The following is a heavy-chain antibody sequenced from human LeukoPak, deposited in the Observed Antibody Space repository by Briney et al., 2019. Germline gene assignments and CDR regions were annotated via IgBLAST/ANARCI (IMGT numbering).Heavy chain of an antibody. D-gene: IGHD5-12*01. CDR2: ISSSSSYT. CDR1: GFTFSDYY. Sequence: GGSLRLSCAASGFTFSDYYMSWIRQAPGKGLEWVSYISSSSSYTNYADSVKGRFTISRDNAKNSLYLQMNSLRAEDTAVYYRARGTVRGYSGYDFGYWGQGTLVTVSS. V-gene: IGHV3-11*06. J-gene: IGHJ4*02. CDR3: ARGTVRGYSGYDFGY.